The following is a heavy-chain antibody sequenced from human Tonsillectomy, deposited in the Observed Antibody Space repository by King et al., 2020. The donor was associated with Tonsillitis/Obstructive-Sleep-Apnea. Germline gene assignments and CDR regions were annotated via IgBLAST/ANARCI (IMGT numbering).Heavy chain of an antibody. J-gene: IGHJ3*02. CDR2: LYYSGST. V-gene: IGHV4-59*01. CDR1: GGSISSYY. Sequence: QLQESGPGLVKPSETLSLTCTVSGGSISSYYWSWIRQPPGKGLEWIGYLYYSGSTNYNPSLKSRVTTSVDTSKNQFSLKLSSVTAADTAVYYCARGMVLEAGGDAFDIWGQGTMVTVSS. D-gene: IGHD2-8*01. CDR3: ARGMVLEAGGDAFDI.